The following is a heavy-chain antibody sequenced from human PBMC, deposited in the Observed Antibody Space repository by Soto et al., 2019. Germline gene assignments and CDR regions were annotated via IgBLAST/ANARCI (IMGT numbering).Heavy chain of an antibody. J-gene: IGHJ4*02. V-gene: IGHV3-23*01. CDR1: GFTFSSYA. D-gene: IGHD3-22*01. CDR3: AKDQENYYDSSGFYFDY. Sequence: SVGSLRLSCAASGFTFSSYAMSWVRQAPGKGLEWVSAISGSGGSTYYADSVKGRFTISRDNSKNTLYLQMNSLRAEDTAVYYCAKDQENYYDSSGFYFDYWGQGTLVTVSS. CDR2: ISGSGGST.